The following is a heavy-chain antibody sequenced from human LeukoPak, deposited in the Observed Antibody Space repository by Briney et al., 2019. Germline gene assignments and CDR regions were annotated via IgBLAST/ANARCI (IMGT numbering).Heavy chain of an antibody. Sequence: GGSLRLSCAASGFTFSSYWMHWVRHAPGKELVWVSRINRDGSSTSYADSVKGGFTISRDNAKNTLYLQRNSLRAEDTAVYHCAREYYGSGTADAFDIWGQGTMVTVSS. CDR2: INRDGSST. D-gene: IGHD3-10*01. CDR1: GFTFSSYW. J-gene: IGHJ3*02. V-gene: IGHV3-74*01. CDR3: AREYYGSGTADAFDI.